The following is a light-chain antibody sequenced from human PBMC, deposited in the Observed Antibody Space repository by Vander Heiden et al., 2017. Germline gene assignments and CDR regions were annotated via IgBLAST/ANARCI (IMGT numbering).Light chain of an antibody. V-gene: IGLV2-14*01. Sequence: QSALTQPASVSGSPGQSSTISCTGTSSDVGGYTYVSWYQQPPGKAPKLMIYDVSNRPSGVSNRFSGSKSGNTASLTISGLQAEDEADYYCSSYTSSSTLVFGTGTKVTVL. CDR1: SSDVGGYTY. J-gene: IGLJ1*01. CDR2: DVS. CDR3: SSYTSSSTLV.